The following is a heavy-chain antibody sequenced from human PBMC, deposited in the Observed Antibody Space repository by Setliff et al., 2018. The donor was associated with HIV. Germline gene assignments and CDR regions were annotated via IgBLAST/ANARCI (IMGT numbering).Heavy chain of an antibody. D-gene: IGHD4-17*01. CDR2: ISTDGSRT. Sequence: LRLSCAASGFRFGSFAMSWVRKAPGKGLEWVSAISTDGSRTLYADSVRGRFTISRDNFRNILSLQMNSLRDEDTAMYFCTSRTRTDPGRFDNWGQGTLVTVSS. CDR3: TSRTRTDPGRFDN. J-gene: IGHJ4*02. V-gene: IGHV3-23*01. CDR1: GFRFGSFA.